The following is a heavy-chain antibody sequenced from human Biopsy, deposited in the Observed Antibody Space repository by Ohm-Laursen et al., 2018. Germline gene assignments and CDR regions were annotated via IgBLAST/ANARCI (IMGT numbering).Heavy chain of an antibody. CDR3: AGLVTGFIDP. CDR1: GGSISSGGYY. J-gene: IGHJ5*02. D-gene: IGHD3-9*01. CDR2: MYYSGST. Sequence: SQTLSLTWTVSGGSISSGGYYWGWIRQHPGKGLEWIGHMYYSGSTYYNPSLKSRITISVDTSKNQFSLKLSSVTAADTAVYYCAGLVTGFIDPWGQGTQVTVSS. V-gene: IGHV4-31*02.